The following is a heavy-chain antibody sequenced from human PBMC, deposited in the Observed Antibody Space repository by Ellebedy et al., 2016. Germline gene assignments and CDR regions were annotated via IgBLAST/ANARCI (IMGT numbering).Heavy chain of an antibody. D-gene: IGHD2-2*01. CDR2: IGNSGCSI. CDR3: ARTYCSSTNCRGWFNP. CDR1: GFTFSNYK. J-gene: IGHJ5*02. V-gene: IGHV3-21*01. Sequence: GESLKISXAASGFTFSNYKMSWVRQTPGKGLEWVSSIGNSGCSIDYADSVTGRFTISRDNAKNSLYLQMSSLRAEDTAVYHCARTYCSSTNCRGWFNPWGQGTLVTVSA.